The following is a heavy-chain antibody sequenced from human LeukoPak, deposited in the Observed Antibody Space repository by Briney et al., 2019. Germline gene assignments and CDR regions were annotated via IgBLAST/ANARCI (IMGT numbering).Heavy chain of an antibody. Sequence: GGSLRLSCAASGFTFSSYSMNWVRQAPGKGLEWVSSISSSSSYIYYADSVKARFTFSRDNAKNSLYLQMNSLRAEDTAMYYCARGPISVVAALGIFDYWGQGTLVTVSS. D-gene: IGHD2-15*01. CDR3: ARGPISVVAALGIFDY. J-gene: IGHJ4*02. CDR1: GFTFSSYS. V-gene: IGHV3-21*06. CDR2: ISSSSSYI.